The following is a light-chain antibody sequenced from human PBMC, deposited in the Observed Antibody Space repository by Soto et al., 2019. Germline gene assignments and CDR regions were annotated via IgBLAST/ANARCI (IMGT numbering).Light chain of an antibody. Sequence: DIPITQSPSTLSASVGDRVTITCRASQSITSWLACYQQKPGKAPNLLIYDASSLQSGVPSRFSGSGSGTEFTLTISSLQPDDSATYYCQQYNSHDDIAFGRGTKVEIK. CDR3: QQYNSHDDIA. J-gene: IGKJ4*01. CDR2: DAS. V-gene: IGKV1-5*01. CDR1: QSITSW.